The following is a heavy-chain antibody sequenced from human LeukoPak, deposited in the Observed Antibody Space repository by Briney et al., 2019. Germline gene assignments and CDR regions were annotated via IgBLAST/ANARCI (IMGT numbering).Heavy chain of an antibody. CDR1: GFIFSNAW. Sequence: GGSLRLSCAASGFIFSNAWMSWVRQAPGKGLEWVGGIKSKPDGETTGYAAPVKGRFIISRDDSKNTLYLQMNSLKSEDTAVYYCTTHVSIAAANNWGQGTLVTVSS. CDR3: TTHVSIAAANN. D-gene: IGHD6-13*01. CDR2: IKSKPDGETT. J-gene: IGHJ4*02. V-gene: IGHV3-15*01.